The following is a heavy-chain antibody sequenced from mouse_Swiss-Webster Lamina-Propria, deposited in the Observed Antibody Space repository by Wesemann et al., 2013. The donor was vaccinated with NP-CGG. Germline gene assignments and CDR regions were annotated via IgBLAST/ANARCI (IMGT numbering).Heavy chain of an antibody. V-gene: IGHV12-1-1*01. D-gene: IGHD1-1*01. J-gene: IGHJ1*01. CDR2: ICYEGSI. Sequence: LEWMGRICYEGSIYYSPSIKSRSTISRDTSLNKFFIQLSSVTNEDTAMYYCSRENITTVGDWYFDVWGAGTTVTVSS. CDR3: SRENITTVGDWYFDV.